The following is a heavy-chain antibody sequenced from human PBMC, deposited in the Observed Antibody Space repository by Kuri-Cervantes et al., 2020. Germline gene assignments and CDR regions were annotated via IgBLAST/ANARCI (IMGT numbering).Heavy chain of an antibody. CDR2: MNPNSGNT. D-gene: IGHD1-26*01. CDR1: GYTFTSYD. J-gene: IGHJ4*02. Sequence: ASVKVSCKASGYTFTSYDINWVRQATGQGLEWMGWMNPNSGNTGYAQRFQGRITMTRNTSISTAYMELSSLRSEDTAVYYCAREGGYSGSYEGFDYWGQGTLVTVSS. V-gene: IGHV1-8*01. CDR3: AREGGYSGSYEGFDY.